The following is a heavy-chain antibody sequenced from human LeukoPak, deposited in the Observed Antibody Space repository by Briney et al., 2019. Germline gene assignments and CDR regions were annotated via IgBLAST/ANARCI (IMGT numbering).Heavy chain of an antibody. CDR3: ATRIAAADAFDI. V-gene: IGHV1-3*01. Sequence: QAPXXXLEXLGWINAGNGNTKYSQKFQGRVTITRDTSASTAYMELSSLRSEDTAVYYCATRIAAADAFDIWGQGTMVTVSS. J-gene: IGHJ3*02. D-gene: IGHD6-13*01. CDR2: INAGNGNT.